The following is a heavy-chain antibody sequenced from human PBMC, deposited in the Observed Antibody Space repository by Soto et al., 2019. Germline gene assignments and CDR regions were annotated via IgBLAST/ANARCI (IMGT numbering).Heavy chain of an antibody. J-gene: IGHJ3*02. D-gene: IGHD3-22*01. CDR1: GGSISSGTYY. CDR3: ARGSSVYYAIFDI. Sequence: QLQLQESGPGLVEPSQTLSLTCTVSGGSISSGTYYWNWIRQLPGKGVEWIGYIYYTGSTHYNPSLKSRVIMSVDTSKNQFSLKLSSVTAADTAAYYCARGSSVYYAIFDIWGQGTMVTVSS. V-gene: IGHV4-31*03. CDR2: IYYTGST.